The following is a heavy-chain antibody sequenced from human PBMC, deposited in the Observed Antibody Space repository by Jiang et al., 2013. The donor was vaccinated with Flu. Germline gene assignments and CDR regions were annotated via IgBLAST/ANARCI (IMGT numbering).Heavy chain of an antibody. J-gene: IGHJ6*02. D-gene: IGHD3-10*01. CDR1: GYSFTSYW. CDR2: IYPGDSDT. V-gene: IGHV5-51*01. CDR3: ARIPNQKFGSPPNPSGMDV. Sequence: GAEVKKPGESLKISCKGSGYSFTSYWIGWVRQMPGKGLEWMGIIYPGDSDTRYSPSFQGQVTISADKSISTAYLQWSSLKASDTAMYYCARIPNQKFGSPPNPSGMDVWGQGTTVTVSS.